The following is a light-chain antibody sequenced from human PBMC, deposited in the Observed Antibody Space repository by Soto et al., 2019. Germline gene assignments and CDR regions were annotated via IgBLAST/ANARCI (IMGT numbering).Light chain of an antibody. CDR2: GAS. CDR1: LSVSISY. CDR3: LQYGSSPLT. V-gene: IGKV3-20*01. Sequence: EIVLTQSPGTLSLSPGERATLSCRASLSVSISYLAWYQQKPGQAPRLLIYGASSRATGIPDRFSGSGSGTDFTLTISILEPEDFAVYYCLQYGSSPLTFGGGTKVEIK. J-gene: IGKJ4*01.